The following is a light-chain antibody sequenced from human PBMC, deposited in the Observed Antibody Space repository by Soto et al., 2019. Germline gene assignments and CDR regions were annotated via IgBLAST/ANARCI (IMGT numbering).Light chain of an antibody. V-gene: IGKV3-20*01. J-gene: IGKJ1*01. CDR1: QSVDSTY. CDR3: QQYGSSPRT. Sequence: EIVLTQSPGTLSLSPGERATLSCRASQSVDSTYLAWYQQKPGQAPRLLIYVASSRATGIPDRFSGSGSGTDFTLTISRLEPEDFAVYYCQQYGSSPRTFGQGTKVEIK. CDR2: VAS.